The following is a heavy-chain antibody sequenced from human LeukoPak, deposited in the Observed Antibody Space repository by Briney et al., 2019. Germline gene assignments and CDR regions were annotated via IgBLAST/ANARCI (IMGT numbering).Heavy chain of an antibody. V-gene: IGHV4-38-2*02. Sequence: PSETLSLTCTVSGYSISSGYYWGWIRQPPGKWLEWIGSIYHSGSTYYNPSLKSRVTISVDTSKNQFSLKLSSVTAADTAVYYCATAQGSGWCVGADAFDIWGQGTMVTVSS. CDR1: GYSISSGYY. J-gene: IGHJ3*02. D-gene: IGHD6-19*01. CDR3: ATAQGSGWCVGADAFDI. CDR2: IYHSGST.